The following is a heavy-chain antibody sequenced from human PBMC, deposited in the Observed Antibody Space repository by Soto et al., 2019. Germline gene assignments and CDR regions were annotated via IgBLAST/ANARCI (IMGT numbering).Heavy chain of an antibody. D-gene: IGHD2-2*01. V-gene: IGHV1-2*04. J-gene: IGHJ5*02. CDR1: GYTFTGYY. CDR3: ARGGYQLLVGFDP. Sequence: QVQLVQAGAEVKKPGASEKVSCKASGYTFTGYYMHWVRQAPGQGLEWLGWINPNTGGTNYVPKCQVWVTMTRDTSVSTAYMERSSLRSVETSMYYCARGGYQLLVGFDPWGQGTLVTGSS. CDR2: INPNTGGT.